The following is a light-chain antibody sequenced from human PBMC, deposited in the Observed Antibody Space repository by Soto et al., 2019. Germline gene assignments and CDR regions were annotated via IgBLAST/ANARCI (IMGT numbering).Light chain of an antibody. V-gene: IGLV2-8*01. Sequence: QSVLTQPPSASGSPGQSVTISCTGTSSDVGGYSYVSWYQQHPGKAPKLMIYGVSKRPSGVPDRFSGSKSGNTASLTVSGLQAEDEADYYCCSFAGSNNDVFGTGTKVTVL. CDR1: SSDVGGYSY. CDR2: GVS. CDR3: CSFAGSNNDV. J-gene: IGLJ1*01.